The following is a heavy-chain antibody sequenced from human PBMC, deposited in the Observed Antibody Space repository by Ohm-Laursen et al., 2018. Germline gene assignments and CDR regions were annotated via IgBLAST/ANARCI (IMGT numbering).Heavy chain of an antibody. D-gene: IGHD6-6*01. Sequence: SLRLSCAASGFTFSSYAMSWVRQAPGKGLEWVSAISGSGGSTYYADSVKGRFTISRDNSKNTLYLQMNSLRAEDTALYCCAKTPYSSWGHFDYWGQGTLVTVSS. J-gene: IGHJ4*02. CDR3: AKTPYSSWGHFDY. CDR2: ISGSGGST. V-gene: IGHV3-23*01. CDR1: GFTFSSYA.